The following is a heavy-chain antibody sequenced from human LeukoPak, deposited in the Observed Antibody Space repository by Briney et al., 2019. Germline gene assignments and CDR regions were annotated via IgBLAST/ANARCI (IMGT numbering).Heavy chain of an antibody. CDR2: RYYSGTT. D-gene: IGHD2-2*03. CDR1: GGSVDTGSYW. Sequence: SETLSLTCTVSGGSVDTGSYWWGWIRQPPGKALEWIGVRYYSGTTYYNPSLKSRVSISMDKSKNQFSLRVNSPTAADTAVYYCARHHGFCDSWGQGTLVTVSS. V-gene: IGHV4-39*01. CDR3: ARHHGFCDS. J-gene: IGHJ4*02.